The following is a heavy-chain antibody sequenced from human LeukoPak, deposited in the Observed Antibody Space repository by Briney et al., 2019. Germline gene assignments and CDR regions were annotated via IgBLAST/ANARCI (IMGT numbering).Heavy chain of an antibody. Sequence: SETLSLACTVSGGSISSGSYYWSWIRQPAGRGLEWIERIYTSGSTNYNPSLKSRVTISVDTSKNQFSLKLSSVTAADTAVYYCARARGYDFWSGLFDYWGQGTLVTVSS. D-gene: IGHD3-3*01. CDR1: GGSISSGSYY. CDR3: ARARGYDFWSGLFDY. J-gene: IGHJ4*02. CDR2: IYTSGST. V-gene: IGHV4-61*02.